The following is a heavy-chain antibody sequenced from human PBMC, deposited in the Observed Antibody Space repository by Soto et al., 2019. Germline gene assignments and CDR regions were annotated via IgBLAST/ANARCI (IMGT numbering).Heavy chain of an antibody. CDR2: INIGGDNT. CDR1: GYNFNKYA. D-gene: IGHD3-22*01. Sequence: EVQLLESGGGLRQPGGSLRLSCVGSGYNFNKYAVSWVRQAPGKGLEWVSAINIGGDNTFYTDSVKGRFTISRDNSKNMLYLEMNSLTAEDTAVYYCASRAYYFDCTGSHAFDTWGQGTRVTVSS. CDR3: ASRAYYFDCTGSHAFDT. V-gene: IGHV3-23*01. J-gene: IGHJ3*02.